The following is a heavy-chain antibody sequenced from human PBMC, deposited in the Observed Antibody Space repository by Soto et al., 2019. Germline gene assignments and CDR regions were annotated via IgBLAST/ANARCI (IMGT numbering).Heavy chain of an antibody. V-gene: IGHV1-18*01. D-gene: IGHD3-9*01. Sequence: ASVKVSCKASGYTFTHFYITWVRQAPGQGLEWMGAISPHNFNTNYAQKFRGRVTLTTEKSTNTAYMDLRSLTSDDTAVYYCARDEGGYDILTGYYKAHHFDYRGHGFPVTVSS. CDR1: GYTFTHFY. CDR2: ISPHNFNT. CDR3: ARDEGGYDILTGYYKAHHFDY. J-gene: IGHJ4*01.